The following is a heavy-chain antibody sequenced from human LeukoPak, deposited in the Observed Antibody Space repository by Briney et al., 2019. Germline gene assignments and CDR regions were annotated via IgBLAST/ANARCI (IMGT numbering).Heavy chain of an antibody. CDR1: GYTFTSYY. D-gene: IGHD5-18*01. V-gene: IGHV1-46*01. Sequence: GASVKVSCKASGYTFTSYYTHWVRQAPGQGLEWMGIINPSGGSTSYAQKFQGRVTMTRDMSTSTVYMELSSLRSEDTAVYYCARVAVDTAYDYWGQGTLVTVSS. J-gene: IGHJ4*02. CDR3: ARVAVDTAYDY. CDR2: INPSGGST.